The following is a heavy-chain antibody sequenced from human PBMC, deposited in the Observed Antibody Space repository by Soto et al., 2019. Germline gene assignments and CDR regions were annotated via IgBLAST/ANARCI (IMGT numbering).Heavy chain of an antibody. Sequence: QVQLVQSGAEVKKPGASVKVSCKASGYTFTNFGISWVRQAPGQGLKWMGWISAYNGNTNYAQNLQGRVTITTDTATSTAYMELRSRRDDDTAVYYWARGGNPSDYWGQGTLVTVSS. J-gene: IGHJ4*02. V-gene: IGHV1-18*01. CDR3: ARGGNPSDY. CDR2: ISAYNGNT. D-gene: IGHD3-16*01. CDR1: GYTFTNFG.